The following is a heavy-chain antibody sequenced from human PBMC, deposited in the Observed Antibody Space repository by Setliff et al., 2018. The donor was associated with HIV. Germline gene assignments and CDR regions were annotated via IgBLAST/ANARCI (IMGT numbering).Heavy chain of an antibody. CDR2: IRYDGSNK. J-gene: IGHJ3*02. D-gene: IGHD1-26*01. V-gene: IGHV3-30*02. Sequence: GGSLRLSCAASGFTLSSYGMHWVRQAPGKGLEWVAFIRYDGSNKYYADSVKGRFTISRDNPKKTVYLQINSLRVEDTAVYYCVKDRGSGSFAFDIWGQGTMVTVSS. CDR1: GFTLSSYG. CDR3: VKDRGSGSFAFDI.